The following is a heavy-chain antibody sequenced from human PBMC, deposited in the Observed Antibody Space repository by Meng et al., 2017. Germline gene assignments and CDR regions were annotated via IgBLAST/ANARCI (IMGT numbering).Heavy chain of an antibody. CDR1: GFTFSSYS. Sequence: GESLKISCAASGFTFSSYSMNWVRQAPGKGLEWVAVISYDGSNKYYADSVKGRFTISRDNSKNTLYLQMNSLRAEDTAVYYCARDLGIAVAGSVGWYYYGMDVWGQGTTVTVSS. D-gene: IGHD6-19*01. CDR3: ARDLGIAVAGSVGWYYYGMDV. J-gene: IGHJ6*02. V-gene: IGHV3-30*03. CDR2: ISYDGSNK.